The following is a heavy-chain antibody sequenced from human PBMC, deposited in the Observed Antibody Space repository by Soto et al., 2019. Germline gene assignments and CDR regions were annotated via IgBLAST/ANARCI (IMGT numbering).Heavy chain of an antibody. Sequence: QVQLVESGGGVVQPGRSLRLSCAASGFTFSSYGMHWVRQAPGKGLEWVAVISYDGSNKYYADSVKGRFTISRDNSKNTLYLQMNSLRAEDTAVYYCAKVSSGWYVYWGQGTLVTVSS. V-gene: IGHV3-30*18. CDR1: GFTFSSYG. CDR2: ISYDGSNK. J-gene: IGHJ4*02. D-gene: IGHD6-19*01. CDR3: AKVSSGWYVY.